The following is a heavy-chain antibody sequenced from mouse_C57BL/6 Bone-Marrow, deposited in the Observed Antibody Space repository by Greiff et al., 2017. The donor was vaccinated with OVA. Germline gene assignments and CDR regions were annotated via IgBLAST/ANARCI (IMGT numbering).Heavy chain of an antibody. D-gene: IGHD2-3*01. Sequence: HVQLQQPGAELVKPGASVKLSCKASGYTFTSYWMHWVKQRPGQGLEWIGMIHPNSGSTNYNEKFKSKATLTVNKSSSTAYMQLSSLTSEDSAVYYCARRIYDGYYVFAYWGQGTLVTVSA. V-gene: IGHV1-64*01. CDR2: IHPNSGST. CDR1: GYTFTSYW. J-gene: IGHJ3*01. CDR3: ARRIYDGYYVFAY.